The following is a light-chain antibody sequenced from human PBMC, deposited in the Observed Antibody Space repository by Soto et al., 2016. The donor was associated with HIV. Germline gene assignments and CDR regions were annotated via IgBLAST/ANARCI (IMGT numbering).Light chain of an antibody. Sequence: DIQMTQFPSTLSASIGDRVTITCRASQSVSVWLAWYQQKPGKAPNLLIFKTSTLETGVPSRFSGSGSGTHFSLTISSLQPDDFATYYCQQYYSSPYTFGQGTKLEI. CDR1: QSVSVW. CDR2: KTS. V-gene: IGKV1-5*03. CDR3: QQYYSSPYT. J-gene: IGKJ2*01.